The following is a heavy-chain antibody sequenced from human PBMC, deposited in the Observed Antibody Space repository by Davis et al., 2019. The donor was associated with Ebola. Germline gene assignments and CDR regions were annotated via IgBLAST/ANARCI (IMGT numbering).Heavy chain of an antibody. CDR3: ARVPCSSTSCYTGRWFDP. CDR2: INHSGST. CDR1: GGSFSGYY. D-gene: IGHD2-2*02. V-gene: IGHV4-34*01. Sequence: GSLRLSCAVYGGSFSGYYWSWIRQPPGKGLEWIGEINHSGSTNYNPSLKSRVTISVDTSKNQFSLKLSSVTAADTAVYYCARVPCSSTSCYTGRWFDPWGQGTLVTVSS. J-gene: IGHJ5*02.